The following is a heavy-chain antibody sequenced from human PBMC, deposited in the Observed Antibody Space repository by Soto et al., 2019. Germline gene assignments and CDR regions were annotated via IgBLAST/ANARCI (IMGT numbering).Heavy chain of an antibody. Sequence: EVDLVESGGGLAQPGRSLRLSCVASGFTFDDHGMHWVRQIPGRGLEWVSGISWNSGSIGYAESVKGRFTIFRDNAKNSLYLEMNSLRQEDPALYYCVRDTSSGWHLKDHWGQGVQVSVSS. J-gene: IGHJ4*02. V-gene: IGHV3-9*01. CDR2: ISWNSGSI. CDR3: VRDTSSGWHLKDH. D-gene: IGHD3-9*01. CDR1: GFTFDDHG.